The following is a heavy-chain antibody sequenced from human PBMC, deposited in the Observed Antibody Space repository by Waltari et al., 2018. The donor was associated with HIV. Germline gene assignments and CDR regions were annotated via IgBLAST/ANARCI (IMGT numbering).Heavy chain of an antibody. CDR1: GFLDDVYT. Sequence: EVQLVEYGGVVVQRGGPLRLSWAASGFLDDVYTSYCVSQAPGKGLEWVSLISVDGGSTYYADSVKGRFTISRDNSKNSLYLQMNSLRTEDTALYYCAKGTVGATPYFDYWGQGTLVTVSS. V-gene: IGHV3-43*01. D-gene: IGHD1-26*01. J-gene: IGHJ4*02. CDR3: AKGTVGATPYFDY. CDR2: ISVDGGST.